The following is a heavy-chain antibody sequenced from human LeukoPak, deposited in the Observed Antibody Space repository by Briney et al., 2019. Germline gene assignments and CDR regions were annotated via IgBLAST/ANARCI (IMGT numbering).Heavy chain of an antibody. CDR3: SSLAAAGTGGGNWFDP. V-gene: IGHV3-30-3*01. CDR2: ISYDGSNK. D-gene: IGHD6-13*01. Sequence: GGSLRLSCAASGFTFSSYAMTWVRQAPGKGLEWVAVISYDGSNKYYADSVKGRFTISRDNSKNTLYLQMNSLRAEDTAVYYCSSLAAAGTGGGNWFDPWGQGTLVTVSS. CDR1: GFTFSSYA. J-gene: IGHJ5*02.